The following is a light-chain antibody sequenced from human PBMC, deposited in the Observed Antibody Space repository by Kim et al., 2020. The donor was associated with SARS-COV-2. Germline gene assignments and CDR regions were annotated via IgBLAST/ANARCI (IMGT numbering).Light chain of an antibody. CDR1: QSISIY. CDR2: AAS. V-gene: IGKV1-39*01. CDR3: QQSYNTPRT. J-gene: IGKJ4*01. Sequence: GDRVTITCRASQSISIYLNWYQQKPGKAPKLLIYAASSLQSGVPSRFSGSGSGTDFTLTISSLQPEDFATYYCQQSYNTPRTFGGGTKVDIK.